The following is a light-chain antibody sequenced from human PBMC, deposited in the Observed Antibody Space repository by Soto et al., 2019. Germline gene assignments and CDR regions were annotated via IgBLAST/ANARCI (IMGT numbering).Light chain of an antibody. V-gene: IGLV2-8*01. Sequence: QSALTQPPSASGSPGQSVTISCTGTSSDIGDYNYVSWYQQHPGKAPKLMIYAVNKRPSGVPDRFSGSKSGNTASLTVSGLLAEDEADYYCSSYAGSNSVVFGGGTKVTVL. CDR2: AVN. CDR1: SSDIGDYNY. J-gene: IGLJ2*01. CDR3: SSYAGSNSVV.